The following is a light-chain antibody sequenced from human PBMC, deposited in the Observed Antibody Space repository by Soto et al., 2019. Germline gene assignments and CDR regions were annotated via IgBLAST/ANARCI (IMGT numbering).Light chain of an antibody. CDR3: QQYGTSALT. CDR2: GAS. V-gene: IGKV3-20*01. J-gene: IGKJ5*01. CDR1: QSVTKNY. Sequence: EIVLTQSPGTLSLSPGERATLSCRASQSVTKNYLTWYHQQPGQAPRLLISGASSRATGVPDRFTGSGSGTDFTLTISRLEPEDFAVYYCQQYGTSALTFGQGTRLEI.